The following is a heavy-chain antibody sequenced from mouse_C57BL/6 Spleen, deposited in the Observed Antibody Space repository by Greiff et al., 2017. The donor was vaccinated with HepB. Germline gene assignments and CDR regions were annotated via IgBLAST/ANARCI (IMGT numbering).Heavy chain of an antibody. J-gene: IGHJ3*01. Sequence: QVQLKESGPGLVQPSQSLSITCTVSGFSLTSYGVHWVRQSPGKGLEWLGVIWSGGSTDYNAAFISRLSISKDNSKSQVFFKMNNLQADDTAIYYCASYDYDGTGFAYWGQGTLVTVSA. D-gene: IGHD2-4*01. CDR2: IWSGGST. V-gene: IGHV2-2*01. CDR3: ASYDYDGTGFAY. CDR1: GFSLTSYG.